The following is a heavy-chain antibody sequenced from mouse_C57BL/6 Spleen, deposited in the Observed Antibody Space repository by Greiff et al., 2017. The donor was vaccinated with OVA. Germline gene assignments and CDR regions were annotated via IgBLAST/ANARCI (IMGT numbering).Heavy chain of an antibody. V-gene: IGHV1-15*01. Sequence: VQLQESGAELVRPGASVTLSCKASGYTFTDYEMHWVQQTPVHGLEWIGAIDLETVGTAYNQTFKGKAILTGDKSSSTAYMELRSLTSEDSAVYYCTRGNYGSSAAWFAYWGQGTLVTVSA. D-gene: IGHD1-1*01. J-gene: IGHJ3*01. CDR3: TRGNYGSSAAWFAY. CDR1: GYTFTDYE. CDR2: IDLETVGT.